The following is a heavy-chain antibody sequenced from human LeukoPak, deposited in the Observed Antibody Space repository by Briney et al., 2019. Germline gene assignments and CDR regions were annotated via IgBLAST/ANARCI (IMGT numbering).Heavy chain of an antibody. CDR3: ARVVGVGATSDY. CDR2: ISSSSSYI. V-gene: IGHV3-21*01. J-gene: IGHJ4*02. CDR1: GFTFSSYS. Sequence: GGSLRLSCAASGFTFSSYSMNWVRQAPGKGLEWVSSISSSSSYIYYADSVKGRFTISRDNAKNSLYLQMNSLRAEDTAAYYCARVVGVGATSDYWGQGTLVTVSS. D-gene: IGHD1-26*01.